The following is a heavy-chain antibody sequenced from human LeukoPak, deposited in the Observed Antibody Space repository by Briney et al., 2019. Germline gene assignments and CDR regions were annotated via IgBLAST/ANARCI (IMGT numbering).Heavy chain of an antibody. CDR2: IYHSGST. Sequence: SETLSLTCTVSGYSISSGYYWGWIRQPPGKGLEWIGSIYHSGSTYYNPSLKSRVTISVDTSKNQFSLKLGSVTAADTAVYYCARAGEWINWFDPWGQGTLVTVSS. J-gene: IGHJ5*02. CDR1: GYSISSGYY. D-gene: IGHD3-3*01. CDR3: ARAGEWINWFDP. V-gene: IGHV4-38-2*02.